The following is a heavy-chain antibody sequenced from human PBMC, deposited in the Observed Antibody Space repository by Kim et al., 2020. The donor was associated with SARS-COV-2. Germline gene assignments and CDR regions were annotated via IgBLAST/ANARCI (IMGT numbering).Heavy chain of an antibody. Sequence: GGSLRLSCAASGFTFDDYAMHWVRQAPGKGLEWVSLISWDGGTTFYADSVKGRFTISRDNRKNSLYLHMNSLRVEDSALYYCTKADSSSWYFFDYWGQGT. CDR2: ISWDGGTT. CDR1: GFTFDDYA. V-gene: IGHV3-43D*03. CDR3: TKADSSSWYFFDY. D-gene: IGHD6-13*01. J-gene: IGHJ4*02.